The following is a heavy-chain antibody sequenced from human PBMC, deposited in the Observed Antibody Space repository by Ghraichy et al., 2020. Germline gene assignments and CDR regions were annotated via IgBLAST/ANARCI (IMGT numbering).Heavy chain of an antibody. J-gene: IGHJ6*02. CDR3: ARLVKWLRLPGYYGMDV. D-gene: IGHD5-12*01. V-gene: IGHV4-61*01. Sequence: SETLSLTCTVSGGSVSSGSYYWSWIRQPPGKGLEWIGYIYYSGSTNYNPSLKSRVTISVDTSKNQFSLKLSSVTAADTAVYYCARLVKWLRLPGYYGMDVWGQGTTVTVSS. CDR2: IYYSGST. CDR1: GGSVSSGSYY.